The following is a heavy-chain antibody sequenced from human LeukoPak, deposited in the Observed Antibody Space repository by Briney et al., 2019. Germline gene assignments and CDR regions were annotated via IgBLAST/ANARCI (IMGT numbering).Heavy chain of an antibody. J-gene: IGHJ5*02. D-gene: IGHD2-15*01. CDR1: GGSFSGYY. Sequence: SETLSLTCAVYGGSFSGYYWSWIRQPAGKGLEWIGRIYSSGYTIYNPSLKSRVTMSLDTSKNQFSLKVTSVTAADTAVYYCAKDRVLIRATNTWFDPWGQGTLVTVSS. V-gene: IGHV4-4*07. CDR3: AKDRVLIRATNTWFDP. CDR2: IYSSGYT.